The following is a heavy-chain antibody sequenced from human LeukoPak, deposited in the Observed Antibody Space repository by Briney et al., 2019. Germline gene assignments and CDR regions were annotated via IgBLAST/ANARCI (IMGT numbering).Heavy chain of an antibody. J-gene: IGHJ4*02. Sequence: GGSLRLSCAASGFTFSSYEMNWVRQAPGKGLEWVSYISSSGSTIYYADSVKGRFTISRDNAKNSLYLQMNSLRAEDTAVYYCARWEYCSGGSCVDYWGQGTLVTVSS. CDR2: ISSSGSTI. CDR3: ARWEYCSGGSCVDY. CDR1: GFTFSSYE. V-gene: IGHV3-48*03. D-gene: IGHD2-15*01.